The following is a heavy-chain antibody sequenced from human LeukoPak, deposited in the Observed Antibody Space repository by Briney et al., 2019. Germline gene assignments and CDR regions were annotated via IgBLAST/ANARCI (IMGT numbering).Heavy chain of an antibody. D-gene: IGHD1-26*01. J-gene: IGHJ3*02. V-gene: IGHV1-69*13. Sequence: GASVKVSCKASGGTFSSYAISWVRQAPGQGLEWMGGIIPIFGTANYAQKFQGRVTITADESTSTAYMELSSLRSEDTAVYYCASTRDHSGSYMNDAFDIWGQGTMVTVSS. CDR1: GGTFSSYA. CDR3: ASTRDHSGSYMNDAFDI. CDR2: IIPIFGTA.